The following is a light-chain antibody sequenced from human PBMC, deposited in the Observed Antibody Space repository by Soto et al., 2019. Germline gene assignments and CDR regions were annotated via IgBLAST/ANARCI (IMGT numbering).Light chain of an antibody. V-gene: IGKV1-5*03. Sequence: DIQMTQSPSTLSASVGDRVTITCRASQSISSWLAWYQQKPGKAPKLLIYKASSLESGVPSRFSGSGSGTEFTLTISSLQPDDFATYYCQQYNSYLPTFGQGTKVDI. CDR2: KAS. CDR3: QQYNSYLPT. CDR1: QSISSW. J-gene: IGKJ1*01.